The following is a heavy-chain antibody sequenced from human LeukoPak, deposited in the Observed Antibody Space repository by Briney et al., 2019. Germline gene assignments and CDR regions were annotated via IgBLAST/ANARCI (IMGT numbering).Heavy chain of an antibody. D-gene: IGHD1-26*01. CDR1: GDSISTSSYY. V-gene: IGHV4-39*07. Sequence: SETLSLTCSVSGDSISTSSYYWGWIRQPPGKGLEWIGRIYYSGSTYYNPSLKSRVTISVDTSKNQFSLKLSSVTAADTAVYYCARARSGSYEVYFDYWGQGTLVTVSS. CDR2: IYYSGST. CDR3: ARARSGSYEVYFDY. J-gene: IGHJ4*02.